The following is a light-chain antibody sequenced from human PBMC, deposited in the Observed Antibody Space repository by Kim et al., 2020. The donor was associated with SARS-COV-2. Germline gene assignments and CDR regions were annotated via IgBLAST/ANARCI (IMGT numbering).Light chain of an antibody. Sequence: SSELTQDPAVSVALGQTVRITCQGDSLRSYYASWYQQKPGQAPVLVIYGKNNRPSGIPDRFSGSSSGNTASLTITGAQAEDEADYYCNSRDSSGNHPWMFGGGTQLTVL. J-gene: IGLJ3*02. CDR3: NSRDSSGNHPWM. CDR2: GKN. V-gene: IGLV3-19*01. CDR1: SLRSYY.